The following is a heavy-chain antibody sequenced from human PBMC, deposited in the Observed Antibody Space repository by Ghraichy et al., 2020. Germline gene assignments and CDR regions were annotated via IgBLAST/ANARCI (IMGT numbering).Heavy chain of an antibody. CDR2: ISAGGNT. CDR3: ARDYYYYYMDV. J-gene: IGHJ6*03. V-gene: IGHV4-61*01. Sequence: GSLRLSCTVSGGSVSRDYYYWSWIRQPPGKGLEWIGYISAGGNTNYNPSLKSRVTMSLDTSRNQFSLKVRFVTAADTAVYYCARDYYYYYMDVWGKGTTVTVSS. CDR1: GGSVSRDYYY.